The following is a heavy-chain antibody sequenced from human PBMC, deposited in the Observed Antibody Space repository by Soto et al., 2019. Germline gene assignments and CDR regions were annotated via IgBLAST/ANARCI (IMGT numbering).Heavy chain of an antibody. V-gene: IGHV3-23*01. D-gene: IGHD5-12*01. Sequence: VQLLESGGDLVQPGGSLRLSCAASGFTFSGYPMNWVRQAPGKGLEWVSGINGGGGATSYADSVKGRFTISRDNSKNTLHLQMSRLTAEDTAMYFCARKSIDSGNDFYFYYWGQGTLVTVSS. CDR1: GFTFSGYP. J-gene: IGHJ4*02. CDR3: ARKSIDSGNDFYFYY. CDR2: INGGGGAT.